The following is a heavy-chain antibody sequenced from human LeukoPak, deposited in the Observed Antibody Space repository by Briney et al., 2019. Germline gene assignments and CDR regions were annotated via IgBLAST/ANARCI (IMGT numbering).Heavy chain of an antibody. V-gene: IGHV4-31*03. Sequence: PSETLSLTCTVSGGSISSGGYYWSWIRQHPGKGLEWIGYIYYSGSTYYNPSLKSRVTISVDTSKNQFSLKLSSVTAADMAVYYCARVRPSYVWGSYRWGNYFDYWGQGTLVTVSS. CDR2: IYYSGST. CDR3: ARVRPSYVWGSYRWGNYFDY. J-gene: IGHJ4*02. D-gene: IGHD3-16*02. CDR1: GGSISSGGYY.